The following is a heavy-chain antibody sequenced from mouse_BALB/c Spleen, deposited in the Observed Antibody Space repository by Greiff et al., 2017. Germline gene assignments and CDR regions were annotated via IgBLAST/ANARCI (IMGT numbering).Heavy chain of an antibody. CDR3: ASPIYYDYDGFAY. Sequence: DVMLVESGGGLVKPGGSLKLSCAASGFTFSSYAMSWVRQSPEKRLEWVAEISSGGSYTYYPDTVTGRFTISRDNAKNTLYLEMSSLRSEDTAMYYCASPIYYDYDGFAYWGQGTLVTVSA. CDR2: ISSGGSYT. CDR1: GFTFSSYA. J-gene: IGHJ3*01. D-gene: IGHD2-4*01. V-gene: IGHV5-9-4*01.